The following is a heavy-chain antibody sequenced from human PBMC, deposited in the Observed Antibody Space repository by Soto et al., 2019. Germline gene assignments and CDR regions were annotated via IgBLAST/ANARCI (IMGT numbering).Heavy chain of an antibody. CDR3: AREGSGWYGRGYYGMDV. J-gene: IGHJ6*02. D-gene: IGHD6-19*01. Sequence: EVQLLESGGGLVQPGGSLRLSCAASGFTFSSYAMSWARQAPGKGLEWVSAISGSGGSTYYADSVKGRFTISRDNSKNTLYLQMNSLRAEDTAVYYCAREGSGWYGRGYYGMDVWGQGTTVTVSS. CDR2: ISGSGGST. CDR1: GFTFSSYA. V-gene: IGHV3-23*01.